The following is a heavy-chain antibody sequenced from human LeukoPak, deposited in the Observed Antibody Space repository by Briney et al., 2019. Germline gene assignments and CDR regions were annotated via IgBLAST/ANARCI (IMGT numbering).Heavy chain of an antibody. J-gene: IGHJ4*02. CDR3: AKGPGSATVTNYFDF. CDR2: ISGRGGDT. V-gene: IGHV3-23*01. D-gene: IGHD4-17*01. CDR1: GFTFNIYA. Sequence: GGSLRLSCAASGFTFNIYAMTWVRQAPGKGLEWVSGISGRGGDTYYADFVKGQVTISRDNSKNTLYLQMNSLRAEDTAVYYCAKGPGSATVTNYFDFWGQGTLVTVSS.